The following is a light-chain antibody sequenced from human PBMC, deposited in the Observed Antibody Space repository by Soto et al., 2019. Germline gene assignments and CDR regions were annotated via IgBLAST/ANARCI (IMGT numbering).Light chain of an antibody. V-gene: IGKV3-15*01. Sequence: EIVMTQSPATLSVSPGETASHSSRARQSVSSTLAWYHQKPGQVPSLPLYGASTRPTGIPARFSGSGSGTEFTLTISSLQSEDFAVYYGQQYNTWLRGTFGQGTKLEIK. J-gene: IGKJ2*01. CDR2: GAS. CDR3: QQYNTWLRGT. CDR1: QSVSST.